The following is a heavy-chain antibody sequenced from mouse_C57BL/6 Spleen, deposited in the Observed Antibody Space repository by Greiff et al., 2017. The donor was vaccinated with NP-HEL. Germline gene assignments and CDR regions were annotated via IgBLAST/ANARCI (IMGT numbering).Heavy chain of an antibody. V-gene: IGHV1-82*01. CDR3: ARLYDGLDAMDY. CDR2: IYPGDGDT. D-gene: IGHD1-2*01. Sequence: VQLQESGPELVKPGASVKISCKASGYAFSSSWMNWVKQRPGKGLEWIGRIYPGDGDTNSNGKFKGKATLTADKSSSTAYMQLSSLTSEDSAVYCCARLYDGLDAMDYWGQGTSVTVSS. CDR1: GYAFSSSW. J-gene: IGHJ4*01.